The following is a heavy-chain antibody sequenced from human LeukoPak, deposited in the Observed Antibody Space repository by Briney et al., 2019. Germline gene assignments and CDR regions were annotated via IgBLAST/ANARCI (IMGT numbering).Heavy chain of an antibody. V-gene: IGHV3-30*18. CDR2: ISYDGSNK. J-gene: IGHJ4*02. D-gene: IGHD4-23*01. CDR1: GFTFSSSG. CDR3: AKGDYGGFDY. Sequence: GGSLRLSCAASGFTFSSSGIHWVRQAPGKGLEWVAIISYDGSNKYYADSVKGRFTISRDNSKSTLYLQMNSLRAEDTAVYYCAKGDYGGFDYWGQGTLVTVSS.